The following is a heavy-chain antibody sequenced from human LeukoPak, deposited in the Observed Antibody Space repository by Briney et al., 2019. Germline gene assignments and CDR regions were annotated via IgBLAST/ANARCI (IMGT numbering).Heavy chain of an antibody. Sequence: GGSLRLSCAASGFTFSSYWMSWVRQAPGKGLEWVANIKQDGSEKYYVDSVKGRFTISRDNAKNSLYLQMNSLRAEDTAVYYCARVWDCSGGSCYSSWFDPWGQGTLVTVSP. CDR2: IKQDGSEK. V-gene: IGHV3-7*03. D-gene: IGHD2-15*01. J-gene: IGHJ5*02. CDR1: GFTFSSYW. CDR3: ARVWDCSGGSCYSSWFDP.